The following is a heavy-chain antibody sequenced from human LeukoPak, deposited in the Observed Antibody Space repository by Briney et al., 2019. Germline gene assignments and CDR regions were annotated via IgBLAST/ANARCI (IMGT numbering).Heavy chain of an antibody. CDR1: GYTFTGYY. CDR2: IIPDSGAT. CDR3: ARRGYGGNPLFDY. Sequence: GASVKVSCKASGYTFTGYYLHWVRQAPGQGLEWMGWIIPDSGATNYAQKFQGRVTMTRDTSITTAYMELSRLRSDDTAVYYCARRGYGGNPLFDYWGQGTLVTVSS. D-gene: IGHD4-23*01. V-gene: IGHV1-2*02. J-gene: IGHJ4*02.